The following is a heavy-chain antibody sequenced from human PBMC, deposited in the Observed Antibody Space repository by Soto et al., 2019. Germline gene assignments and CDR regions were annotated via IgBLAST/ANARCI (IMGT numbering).Heavy chain of an antibody. CDR1: GYTFTSYA. V-gene: IGHV1-3*01. J-gene: IGHJ5*02. D-gene: IGHD2-8*01. CDR3: ARGLGYCTNGVFYNHAWFDP. CDR2: INAGNGNT. Sequence: QVQLVQSGAEVKKPGASVKVSCKASGYTFTSYAMHWVRQAPGQRLEWMGWINAGNGNTKYSQKFQGRVTITRDTSASTAYMELSSLRSEDTAGYYCARGLGYCTNGVFYNHAWFDPLGQGTLATFSS.